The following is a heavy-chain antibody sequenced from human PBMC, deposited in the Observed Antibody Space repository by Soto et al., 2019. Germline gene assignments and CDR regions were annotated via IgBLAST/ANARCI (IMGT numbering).Heavy chain of an antibody. CDR1: GDSVSSNSAA. J-gene: IGHJ6*02. CDR3: VREAISTEPIYYSYYGMDV. Sequence: TDSLTGAISGDSVSSNSAAWYWIRQSTSRGLEWLGRTYYRSKWYNDYAVSVKSRITINPDTSKNQFSLQLNSVTPEDTAVYYCVREAISTEPIYYSYYGMDVWGQGTTVTVSS. D-gene: IGHD4-17*01. CDR2: TYYRSKWYN. V-gene: IGHV6-1*01.